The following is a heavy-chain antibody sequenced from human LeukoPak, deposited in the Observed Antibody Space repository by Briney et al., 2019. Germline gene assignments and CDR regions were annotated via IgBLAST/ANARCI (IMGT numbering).Heavy chain of an antibody. J-gene: IGHJ4*02. V-gene: IGHV3-48*04. CDR3: ASLLTTVTTGPGL. Sequence: GGSLRLSCAASGFTFSSYSMNWVRQAPGKGLEWVSYISSSSSTIYYADSVKGRFTISRDNAKNSLYLQMNSLRAEDTAVYYCASLLTTVTTGPGLWGQGTLVTVSS. CDR2: ISSSSSTI. D-gene: IGHD4-17*01. CDR1: GFTFSSYS.